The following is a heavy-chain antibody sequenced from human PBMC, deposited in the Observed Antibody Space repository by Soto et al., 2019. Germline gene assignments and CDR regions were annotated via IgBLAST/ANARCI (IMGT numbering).Heavy chain of an antibody. CDR3: ARGRRRAARRAPRYFDY. CDR1: GGSFSGYY. Sequence: PSETLSLTCAVYGGSFSGYYWSWIRQPPGKGLEWIGEINHSGSTNYNPSLKSRVTISVDTSKNQFSLKLSYVTAADTAVYYCARGRRRAARRAPRYFDYWGQGNLVTVYS. J-gene: IGHJ4*02. D-gene: IGHD6-6*01. CDR2: INHSGST. V-gene: IGHV4-34*01.